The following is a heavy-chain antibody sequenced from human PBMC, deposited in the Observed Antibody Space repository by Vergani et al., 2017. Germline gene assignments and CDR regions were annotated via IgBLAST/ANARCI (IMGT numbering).Heavy chain of an antibody. D-gene: IGHD2-8*01. CDR3: ARGLWDCTHIRCSPPSY. V-gene: IGHV3-7*01. CDR2: IDQLGNEK. Sequence: EVQLVESGGGLVQPGGSLRLSCAASEFTFTAYKMSWVRQAPGKGLEWVANIDQLGNEKYYVDSVKGRFSISRDNAKKSVYLQMNSLRAEDTAMYFCARGLWDCTHIRCSPPSYWGQGTQVTVSS. J-gene: IGHJ4*02. CDR1: EFTFTAYK.